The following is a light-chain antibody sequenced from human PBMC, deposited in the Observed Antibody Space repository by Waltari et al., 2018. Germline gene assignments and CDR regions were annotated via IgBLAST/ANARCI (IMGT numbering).Light chain of an antibody. V-gene: IGKV1-5*03. CDR1: QSVGTW. J-gene: IGKJ2*01. Sequence: DLQMTQSPSTLSASVGDRVTISCRASQSVGTWLAWYQQKPGKAPKLLIYMASSLESGVPSRFSGSGSGTEFTLTSSSLQPDDFATYSCQQYSSFSTFGQGTKVDI. CDR3: QQYSSFST. CDR2: MAS.